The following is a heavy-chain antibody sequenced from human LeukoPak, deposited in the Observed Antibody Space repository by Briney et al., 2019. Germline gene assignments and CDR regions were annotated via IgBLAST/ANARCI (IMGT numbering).Heavy chain of an antibody. D-gene: IGHD3-3*01. CDR1: GFTFSNAW. J-gene: IGHJ3*02. V-gene: IGHV3-15*01. CDR2: IKSKTDGGTT. Sequence: GGSLRLSCAASGFTFSNAWMSWVRQAPGKGLEWVGRIKSKTDGGTTDYAAPMKGRFTIPRDDSKNTLYLQMNSLKTEDTAVYYCFTIWSGYSAPDAFDIWGQGTMVTVSS. CDR3: FTIWSGYSAPDAFDI.